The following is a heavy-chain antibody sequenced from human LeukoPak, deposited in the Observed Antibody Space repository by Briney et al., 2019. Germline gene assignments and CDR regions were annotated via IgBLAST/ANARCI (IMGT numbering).Heavy chain of an antibody. V-gene: IGHV4-34*01. CDR3: ARGVFRSYDY. CDR1: GGSFSGYY. Sequence: SETLSLTCAVYGGSFSGYYWSWIRQPPGKGLEWIREINHSGSTNYNPSLKSRVTISVDTSKNQFSLKLSSVTAADTAVYYCARGVFRSYDYWGQGTLVTVSS. CDR2: INHSGST. D-gene: IGHD1-26*01. J-gene: IGHJ4*02.